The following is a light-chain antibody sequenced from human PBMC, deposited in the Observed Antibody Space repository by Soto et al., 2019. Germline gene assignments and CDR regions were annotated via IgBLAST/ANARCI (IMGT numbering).Light chain of an antibody. V-gene: IGKV4-1*01. CDR2: WAS. CDR3: QQYYSTPLA. CDR1: QSVLYSSNSKNY. Sequence: DIVMTQSPDSLAVSLGERATINCKSRQSVLYSSNSKNYLAWYQQKPGQPPRLLIYWASTRESGVPDRFSGSGSGTDFTLTISSLQAEDVAVYYCQQYYSTPLAFGGGTKVDIK. J-gene: IGKJ4*01.